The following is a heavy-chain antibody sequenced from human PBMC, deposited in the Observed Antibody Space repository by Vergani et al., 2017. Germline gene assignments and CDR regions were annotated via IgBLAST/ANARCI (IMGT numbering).Heavy chain of an antibody. CDR2: IYYSGST. Sequence: QLQLQESGPGLVKPSETLSLTCTVSGGSISSSSYYWGWIRQPPGKGLEWIGSIYYSGSTYYNPSLKSRVTISVDTSKNQFSLKLSSVTAADTAVYYCASAETGEDLYDFWSGYYPFDYWGQGTLVTVSS. CDR3: ASAETGEDLYDFWSGYYPFDY. V-gene: IGHV4-39*07. D-gene: IGHD3-3*01. J-gene: IGHJ4*02. CDR1: GGSISSSSYY.